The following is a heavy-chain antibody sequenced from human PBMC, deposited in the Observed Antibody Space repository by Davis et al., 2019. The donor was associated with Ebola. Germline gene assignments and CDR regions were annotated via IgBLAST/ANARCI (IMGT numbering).Heavy chain of an antibody. CDR1: GGSFNNYY. Sequence: SETLSLTCNVSGGSFNNYYWNWIRQPPGKGLEWIANIHHSGTTFYNPSPKSRVTISVDTSKNQFSLKLSSVTAADTAVYYCARVRVSRFDPWGQGTLVTVSS. J-gene: IGHJ5*02. V-gene: IGHV4-34*01. CDR2: IHHSGTT. CDR3: ARVRVSRFDP.